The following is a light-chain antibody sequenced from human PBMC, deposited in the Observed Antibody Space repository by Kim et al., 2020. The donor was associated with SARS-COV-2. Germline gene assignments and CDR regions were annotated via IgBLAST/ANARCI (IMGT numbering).Light chain of an antibody. CDR3: QQRSNWT. Sequence: LSLSPGERATLSCRASQSVSSYLAWDQQKPGQAPRLLIYDASNRATGIPARFSGSGSGTDFTLTVSSLEPEDFAVYCCQQRSNWTFGQGTKVEIK. J-gene: IGKJ1*01. V-gene: IGKV3-11*01. CDR1: QSVSSY. CDR2: DAS.